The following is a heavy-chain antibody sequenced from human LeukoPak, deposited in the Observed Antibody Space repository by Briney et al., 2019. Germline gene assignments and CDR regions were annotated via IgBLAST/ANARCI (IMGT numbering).Heavy chain of an antibody. D-gene: IGHD5-18*01. CDR3: AKEEGYIYGLLDY. V-gene: IGHV3-23*01. CDR1: GFTFSNCG. CDR2: ISGSGSTT. Sequence: GGSLRLSCAASGFTFSNCGMSWVRQAPGKGLEWVSSISGSGSTTYYADSVKGRSTISRDNSKNTLYLQMNSLRAEDAAVYYCAKEEGYIYGLLDYWGQGILVTVSS. J-gene: IGHJ4*02.